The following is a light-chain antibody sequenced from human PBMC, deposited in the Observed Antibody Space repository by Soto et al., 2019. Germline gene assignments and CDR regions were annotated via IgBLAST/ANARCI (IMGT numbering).Light chain of an antibody. V-gene: IGKV1-5*03. CDR1: QTISSW. CDR3: QQYSSYYMYT. CDR2: KAS. Sequence: DIQMTQSPSTLSGSVGDRVTITCRASQTISSWLAWYQQKPGKAPKLLIYKASTLKSGVPSRFSGSGSGTEFTLTISSLQPDDFATYYCQQYSSYYMYTFGQGTKLEI. J-gene: IGKJ2*01.